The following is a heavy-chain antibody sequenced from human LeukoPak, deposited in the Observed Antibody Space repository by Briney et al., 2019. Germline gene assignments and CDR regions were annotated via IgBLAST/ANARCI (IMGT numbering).Heavy chain of an antibody. CDR3: ARGMRDGYNFYYYYYYMDV. CDR2: ISYDGSNK. D-gene: IGHD5-24*01. Sequence: PGRSLRLSCAASGFTFSSYAMHWVRQAPGKGLEWVAVISYDGSNKYYADSVKGRFTISRDNSKNTLYLQMNSLRAEDTAVYYCARGMRDGYNFYYYYYYMDVWGKGTAVTVSS. CDR1: GFTFSSYA. J-gene: IGHJ6*03. V-gene: IGHV3-30*01.